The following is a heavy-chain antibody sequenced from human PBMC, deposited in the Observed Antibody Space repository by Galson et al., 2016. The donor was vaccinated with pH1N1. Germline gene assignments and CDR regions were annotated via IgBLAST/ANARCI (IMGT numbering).Heavy chain of an antibody. CDR1: GFTFKNYC. Sequence: SLRLSCAASGFTFKNYCIHWVRQVPGKGLVWVSRIKTDGNNTDYADSVKGRFTISRDNAKNTLYLHMSSLRAEDTAVYYCARGRNDYGDYEPLDFWGQGTLVTASS. CDR2: IKTDGNNT. J-gene: IGHJ4*02. CDR3: ARGRNDYGDYEPLDF. D-gene: IGHD4-17*01. V-gene: IGHV3-74*01.